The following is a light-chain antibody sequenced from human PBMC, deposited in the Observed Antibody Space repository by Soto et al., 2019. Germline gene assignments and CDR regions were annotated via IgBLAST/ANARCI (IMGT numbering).Light chain of an antibody. Sequence: QSVLTQTPSVSGAPGQKITMSCTGSSSNIGAGYDVHWYQQVPGAAPRLLIYADNNRPSGVPDRFSASKSGTSASLAITGLQGEDEANYYCQSYDTSLSGGMFGAGTKLTVL. CDR1: SSNIGAGYD. CDR2: ADN. CDR3: QSYDTSLSGGM. J-gene: IGLJ3*02. V-gene: IGLV1-40*01.